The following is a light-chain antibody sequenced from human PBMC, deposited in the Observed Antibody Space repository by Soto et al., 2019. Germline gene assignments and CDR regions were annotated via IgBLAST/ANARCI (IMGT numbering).Light chain of an antibody. J-gene: IGKJ3*01. CDR2: DAS. CDR1: QGISNY. V-gene: IGKV1-33*01. CDR3: QQYDNLPFT. Sequence: DIQMTQSPSSLSASVGDRVTITCPASQGISNYLNWYQQKPGKAPKLLIYDASNLETGVPSRFSGSGSGTDFTFTISSLQPEDIASYYCQQYDNLPFTLGPGTKVDIK.